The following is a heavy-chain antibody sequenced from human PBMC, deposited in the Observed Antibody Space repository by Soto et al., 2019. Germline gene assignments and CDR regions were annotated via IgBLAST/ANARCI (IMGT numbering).Heavy chain of an antibody. CDR3: ARHRPGSGGSCYDY. CDR1: GGSISSYY. Sequence: PEETLSLTCTVSGGSISSYYWSWIRQPPGKGLEWIGYIYYSGSTNYNPSLKSRVTISVDTSKNQFSLKLSSVTAADTAVYYCARHRPGSGGSCYDYWGQGTLVTVSS. V-gene: IGHV4-59*08. J-gene: IGHJ4*02. D-gene: IGHD2-15*01. CDR2: IYYSGST.